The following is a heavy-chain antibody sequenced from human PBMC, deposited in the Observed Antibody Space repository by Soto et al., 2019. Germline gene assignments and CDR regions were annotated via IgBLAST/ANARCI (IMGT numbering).Heavy chain of an antibody. CDR1: GYTFTGYY. Sequence: ASVKVSCKASGYTFTGYYMHWVRQAPGQGLEWMGWINPNSGGTNYAQKFQGRVTMTRDTSIRTAYMELRRLRSDDTAVYYCAREFGLRGFDYWGQGTLVTVSS. J-gene: IGHJ4*02. V-gene: IGHV1-2*02. CDR3: AREFGLRGFDY. D-gene: IGHD3-10*01. CDR2: INPNSGGT.